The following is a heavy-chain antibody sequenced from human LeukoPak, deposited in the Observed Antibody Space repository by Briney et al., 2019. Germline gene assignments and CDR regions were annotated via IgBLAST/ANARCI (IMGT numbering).Heavy chain of an antibody. D-gene: IGHD2-8*01. CDR2: ISGSGGAT. Sequence: CXXSGFTFNTYGMSWVRQAPGKGLEWVSGISGSGGATYYADSVKGRFTISREYPHNTLYLQMNSLRDGDTAVYFXXXXXXXXXXXGXXXLMYYFDYWGQGALVTVSS. CDR1: GFTFNTYG. J-gene: IGHJ4*02. V-gene: IGHV3-23*01. CDR3: XXXXXXXXXXGXXXLMYYFDY.